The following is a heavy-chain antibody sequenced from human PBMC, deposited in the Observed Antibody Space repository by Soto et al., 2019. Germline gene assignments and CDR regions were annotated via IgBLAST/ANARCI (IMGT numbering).Heavy chain of an antibody. CDR2: ISGSGGST. CDR1: GFTFITYA. J-gene: IGHJ4*02. D-gene: IGHD2-2*01. CDR3: AKLPAAQSYFDF. Sequence: PGGSLRLSCAASGFTFITYAMSWVRPAPGKGLEWVSIISGSGGSTYYPDSVKGRFTISRDNSKNTLYLQMNSLRADDTAVYYCAKLPAAQSYFDFWGQGTLVTVSS. V-gene: IGHV3-23*01.